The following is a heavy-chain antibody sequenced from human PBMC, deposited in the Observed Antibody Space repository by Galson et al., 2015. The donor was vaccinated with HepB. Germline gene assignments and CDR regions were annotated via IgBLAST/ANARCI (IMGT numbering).Heavy chain of an antibody. Sequence: SLRLSCAASGFTVSSNYMSWVRQAPGEGLEWVSVIYSGGSTYYADSVKGRFTISRDNSKNTLYLQMNSLRAEDTAVYYCARDLTRYYYDSSGYLSPPGDYGMDVWGQGTTVTVSS. CDR1: GFTVSSNY. CDR2: IYSGGST. J-gene: IGHJ6*02. V-gene: IGHV3-66*01. D-gene: IGHD3-22*01. CDR3: ARDLTRYYYDSSGYLSPPGDYGMDV.